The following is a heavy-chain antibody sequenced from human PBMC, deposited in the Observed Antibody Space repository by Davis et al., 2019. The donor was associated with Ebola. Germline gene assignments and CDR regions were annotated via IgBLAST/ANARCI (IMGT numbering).Heavy chain of an antibody. CDR3: SRGWPSYWYFDL. Sequence: PSETLSLTCSISGAPIAHYSLTWIRPPPGKALEWMGHIFYTGTTKYNPSLKSRVTISIDTSKNQFSLKLSSVTAADTAVYYCSRGWPSYWYFDLWGRGTLVTVSS. J-gene: IGHJ2*01. V-gene: IGHV4-59*12. CDR2: IFYTGTT. D-gene: IGHD6-19*01. CDR1: GAPIAHYS.